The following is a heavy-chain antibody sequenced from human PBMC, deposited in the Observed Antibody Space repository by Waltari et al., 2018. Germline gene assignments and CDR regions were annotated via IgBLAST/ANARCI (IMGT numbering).Heavy chain of an antibody. J-gene: IGHJ6*02. D-gene: IGHD4-4*01. Sequence: QVQLVQSGAEVKKPGSSVKVSCKASGGTFSSYAISWVRQAPGQGLEWMGKISPILGIANDEQKFQGRVTITADKSTSTAYMELSSLRSEDTAVYYCAREWTTVTTIYYYYGMDVWGQGTTVTVSS. CDR3: AREWTTVTTIYYYYGMDV. CDR2: ISPILGIA. V-gene: IGHV1-69*04. CDR1: GGTFSSYA.